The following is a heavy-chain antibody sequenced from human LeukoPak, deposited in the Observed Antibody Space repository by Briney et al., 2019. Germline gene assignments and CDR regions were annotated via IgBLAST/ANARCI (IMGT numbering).Heavy chain of an antibody. CDR3: ARDNSGLEY. V-gene: IGHV1-18*01. CDR2: ISGNTGNT. Sequence: ASVKVSCKASGYTFINYHISWVRQAPGQGLEWMGWISGNTGNTNYTQKLQGRVTMTTDTSTSTAYMELRSVRSDDTAVYYCARDNSGLEYWGQGTQVTVSS. CDR1: GYTFINYH. J-gene: IGHJ4*02.